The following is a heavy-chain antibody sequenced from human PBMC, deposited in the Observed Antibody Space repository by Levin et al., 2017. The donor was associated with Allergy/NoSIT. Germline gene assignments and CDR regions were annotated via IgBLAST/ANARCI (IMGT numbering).Heavy chain of an antibody. J-gene: IGHJ6*02. CDR3: ARAYDFWSGYPYYYYGMDV. Sequence: GGSLRLSCAASGFTFSSYWMSWVRQAPGKGLEWVANIKQDGSEKYYVDSVKGRFTISRDNAKKSLYLQMNSLRAEDTAVYYCARAYDFWSGYPYYYYGMDVWGQGTTVTVSS. D-gene: IGHD3-3*01. CDR2: IKQDGSEK. CDR1: GFTFSSYW. V-gene: IGHV3-7*01.